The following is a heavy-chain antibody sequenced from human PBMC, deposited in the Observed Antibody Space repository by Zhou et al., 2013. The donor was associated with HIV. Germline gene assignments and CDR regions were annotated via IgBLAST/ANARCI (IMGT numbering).Heavy chain of an antibody. D-gene: IGHD1-26*01. V-gene: IGHV1-46*01. CDR3: AREVGATDL. CDR2: IGPNDEGP. J-gene: IGHJ4*02. CDR1: GYTFTGYH. Sequence: QVQLVQSGPEVKPPGASVKVSCKTSGYTFTGYHMHWVRQAPGQGLEWVGLIGPNDEGPIYAHQFLGRLTITRDTSTSTVYMALTNLISEDTAMYYCAREVGATDLWGQGTLVTVSS.